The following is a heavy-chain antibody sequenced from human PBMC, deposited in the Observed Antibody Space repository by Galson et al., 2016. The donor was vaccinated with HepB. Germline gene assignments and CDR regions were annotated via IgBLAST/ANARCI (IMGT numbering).Heavy chain of an antibody. CDR3: ARDTMVRGAKMDY. Sequence: SVKVSCKASGDTFSTYAISWVRQTPGQGPEWMGGIIRIFGTTNYAQRFQGRVMITADESTSTAYMELSSLRSEDTAVYYCARDTMVRGAKMDYWGQGTLVTVSS. V-gene: IGHV1-69*13. CDR1: GDTFSTYA. J-gene: IGHJ4*02. D-gene: IGHD3-10*01. CDR2: IIRIFGTT.